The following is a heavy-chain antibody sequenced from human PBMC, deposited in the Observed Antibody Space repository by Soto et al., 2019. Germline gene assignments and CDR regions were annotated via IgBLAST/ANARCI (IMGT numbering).Heavy chain of an antibody. J-gene: IGHJ3*01. D-gene: IGHD3-22*01. Sequence: GASVKVSCKASGYTFINHAMHWVRQAPGQRLEWMGWIKVGNGNTYYSQKFQGRVTITRDTSASTVYMELSSLRSEDTAVYYCARDLYYFDGKTYYSDAFDFWGQGTMVTVSS. CDR3: ARDLYYFDGKTYYSDAFDF. CDR2: IKVGNGNT. V-gene: IGHV1-3*01. CDR1: GYTFINHA.